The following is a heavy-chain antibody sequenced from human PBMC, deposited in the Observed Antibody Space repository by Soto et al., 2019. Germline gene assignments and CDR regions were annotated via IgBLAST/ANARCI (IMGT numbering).Heavy chain of an antibody. J-gene: IGHJ4*02. Sequence: AGGALRLSCAASGVTLSRHTRNWGRQAPGKGLEWVSFIGSRTSDIYYADSVKGRFTISRDNAKNSLYLDLNSLRAEDTAVYYCARESEDLTSNFDYWGQGTLVTVS. CDR3: ARESEDLTSNFDY. CDR2: IGSRTSDI. V-gene: IGHV3-21*01. CDR1: GVTLSRHT.